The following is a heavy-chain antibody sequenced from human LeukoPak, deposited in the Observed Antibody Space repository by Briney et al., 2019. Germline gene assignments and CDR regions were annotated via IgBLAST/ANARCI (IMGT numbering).Heavy chain of an antibody. CDR3: GRKAGDCGGGSCYSIDY. V-gene: IGHV1-69*05. CDR2: IIPIFGTA. J-gene: IGHJ4*02. D-gene: IGHD2-15*01. CDR1: GGSFSSEA. Sequence: GASVKVSCKAFGGSFSSEAISWVRQAPGQGLEWMGGIIPIFGTANYAQKFQGRVTSTTDESTSKAYLELSGLRSEDPAVYYCGRKAGDCGGGSCYSIDYWGQGTLVTVSS.